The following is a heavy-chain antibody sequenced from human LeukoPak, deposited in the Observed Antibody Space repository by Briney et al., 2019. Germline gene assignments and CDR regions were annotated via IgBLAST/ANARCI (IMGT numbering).Heavy chain of an antibody. CDR1: GYTFTSYD. CDR3: ARQGRLRFLGNWFDP. Sequence: ASVKVSCKASGYTFTSYDINWVRQATGQGLEWMGWMDPNSGNTGYAQKFQGRVTMTRNTSISTAYMELSSLRSEDTAVYYCARQGRLRFLGNWFDPWGQGTLVTVSS. J-gene: IGHJ5*02. D-gene: IGHD3-3*01. V-gene: IGHV1-8*01. CDR2: MDPNSGNT.